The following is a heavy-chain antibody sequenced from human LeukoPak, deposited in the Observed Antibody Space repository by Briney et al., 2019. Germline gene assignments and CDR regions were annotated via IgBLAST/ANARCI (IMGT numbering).Heavy chain of an antibody. CDR3: ARVIEYYYDSSGYNYYGMDV. CDR1: GGSFSGYY. D-gene: IGHD3-22*01. V-gene: IGHV4-34*01. Sequence: PSETLSLTCAVYGGSFSGYYWSWIRQPPGKGLEWIGEINHSGSTNYNPSLKSRVTISVDTSKNQFSLKLSSVTAADTAVYYCARVIEYYYDSSGYNYYGMDVWGQGTTVTVSS. CDR2: INHSGST. J-gene: IGHJ6*02.